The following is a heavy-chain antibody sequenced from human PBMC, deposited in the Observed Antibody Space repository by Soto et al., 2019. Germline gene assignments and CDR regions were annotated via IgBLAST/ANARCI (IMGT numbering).Heavy chain of an antibody. CDR1: GSLVIAYY. CDR2: NHYSASA. J-gene: IGHJ5*02. CDR3: ARGVGGSGLNWFDP. D-gene: IGHD6-19*01. Sequence: PETLSLPCTFSGSLVIAYYWTWMRQSPERGLEWIGYNHYSASANSNPPLNSRLTMSADRSKSQFSMKLASVTAADTAVYYCARGVGGSGLNWFDPWGQGTLVTVSS. V-gene: IGHV4-59*02.